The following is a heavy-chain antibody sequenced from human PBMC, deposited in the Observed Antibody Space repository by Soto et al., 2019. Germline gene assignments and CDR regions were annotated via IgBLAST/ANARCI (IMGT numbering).Heavy chain of an antibody. CDR1: GGTFGNFA. J-gene: IGHJ2*01. Sequence: QVQLVQSGAEFKKPGSSVKVSCKASGGTFGNFAISWVRQAPGQGPEWVAGIIPIYGTSNYADDFRGRSTLTADESTATAYLELRSLRSEDTAIYYCATGTRDGYTYLYFDLWGRGTQVTVSS. D-gene: IGHD1-7*01. V-gene: IGHV1-69*01. CDR2: IIPIYGTS. CDR3: ATGTRDGYTYLYFDL.